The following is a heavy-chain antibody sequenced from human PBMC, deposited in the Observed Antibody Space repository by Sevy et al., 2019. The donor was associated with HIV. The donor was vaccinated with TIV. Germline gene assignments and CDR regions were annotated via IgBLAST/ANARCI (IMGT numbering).Heavy chain of an antibody. CDR3: AKNRPPGGSYFSRHGMDV. V-gene: IGHV3-30*18. D-gene: IGHD1-26*01. CDR1: GFTFSTYD. CDR2: ISYDGNYR. J-gene: IGHJ6*02. Sequence: GGSLRLSCTASGFTFSTYDIHWVRQAPGKGLEWVAIISYDGNYRYYSDSVRGRFSMSRDNSNNTAYLQMRGLSVEDTAVYYCAKNRPPGGSYFSRHGMDVWGRGTTVTVSS.